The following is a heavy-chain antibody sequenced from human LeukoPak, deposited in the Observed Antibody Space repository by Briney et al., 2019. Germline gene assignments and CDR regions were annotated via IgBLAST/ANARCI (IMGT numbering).Heavy chain of an antibody. CDR1: GFSMSVYW. Sequence: GGSLRLSCEASGFSMSVYWMSWVRQAPGKGLEWVGNIKQDGSERNYVDSVKGRFTISRDNAKKSLYLQMNSLRAEDTAVYYCARGEKPYDYWGQGTLVSVSS. CDR3: ARGEKPYDY. J-gene: IGHJ4*02. CDR2: IKQDGSER. D-gene: IGHD1-26*01. V-gene: IGHV3-7*01.